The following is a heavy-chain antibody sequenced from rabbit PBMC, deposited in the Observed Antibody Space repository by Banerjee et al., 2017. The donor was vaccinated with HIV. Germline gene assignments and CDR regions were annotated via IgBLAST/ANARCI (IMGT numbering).Heavy chain of an antibody. Sequence: QSLEESGGGLVQPEGSLTLTCTASGFTISSSYVMGWVRQAPGKGLEWIACIYTGGSGSTYYATWAKGRFTISGTSSTTVPLQMTSLTAADTATYFCARDPIEMAGYSLDLWGPGTLVT. J-gene: IGHJ6*01. D-gene: IGHD4-1*01. CDR1: GFTISSSYV. CDR2: IYTGGSGST. V-gene: IGHV1S40*01. CDR3: ARDPIEMAGYSLDL.